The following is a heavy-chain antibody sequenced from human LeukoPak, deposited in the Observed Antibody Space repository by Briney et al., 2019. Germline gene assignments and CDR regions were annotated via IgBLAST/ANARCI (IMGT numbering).Heavy chain of an antibody. V-gene: IGHV4-59*12. CDR1: GGSISSYY. CDR2: IYYSGST. D-gene: IGHD6-6*01. Sequence: SETLSLTCTVSGGSISSYYWSWIRQPPGKGLEWIGYIYYSGSTNYNPSLKSRVTISVDTSKNQFSLKLRSVTAADTAVYYCARDYPRYSSSSGDWFDPWGQGTLVTVSS. J-gene: IGHJ5*02. CDR3: ARDYPRYSSSSGDWFDP.